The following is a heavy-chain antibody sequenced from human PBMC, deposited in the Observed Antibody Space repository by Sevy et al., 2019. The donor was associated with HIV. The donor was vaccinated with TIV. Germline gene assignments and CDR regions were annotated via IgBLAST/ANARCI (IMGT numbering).Heavy chain of an antibody. V-gene: IGHV3-23*01. CDR3: AKVFGSYYYFDY. Sequence: GGSLRLSCAASGFTFSSYAMSWVRQAPGKGLEWVSAISGSGGSTYYADSVKGGFTISRDNSKNTLYLQMNSLRAEDTAVYYCAKVFGSYYYFDYWGQGTLVTVSS. D-gene: IGHD1-26*01. CDR2: ISGSGGST. J-gene: IGHJ4*02. CDR1: GFTFSSYA.